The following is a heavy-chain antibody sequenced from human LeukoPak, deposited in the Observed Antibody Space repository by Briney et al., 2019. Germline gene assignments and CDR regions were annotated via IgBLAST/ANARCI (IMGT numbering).Heavy chain of an antibody. CDR1: GYTLTKLS. J-gene: IGHJ4*02. Sequence: GASVKVSCKXSGYTLTKLSMHWVRQAPGKGLEWMGGFDPEDGETIYSQKFQGRVTMTEDTSTDTAYMELSSLRSEDTAVYYCATTAYCGGDCYSGYWGQGTLVTVSS. CDR3: ATTAYCGGDCYSGY. CDR2: FDPEDGET. D-gene: IGHD2-21*01. V-gene: IGHV1-24*01.